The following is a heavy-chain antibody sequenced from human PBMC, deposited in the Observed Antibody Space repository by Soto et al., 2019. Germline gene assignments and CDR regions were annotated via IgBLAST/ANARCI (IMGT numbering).Heavy chain of an antibody. D-gene: IGHD2-15*01. CDR2: IYYSGDT. CDR1: GGSINSGGYY. Sequence: QVQLQESGPGLVKPSQTLSLTCTVSGGSINSGGYYWSWIRQHPGKGLEWIGKIYYSGDTSYNPSLKSRATMSIDTSKNQFPLKMTSVTAADTAVYYCARDGDCSGGSCYLGYGLDVWGRGTTVTVSS. V-gene: IGHV4-31*03. CDR3: ARDGDCSGGSCYLGYGLDV. J-gene: IGHJ6*02.